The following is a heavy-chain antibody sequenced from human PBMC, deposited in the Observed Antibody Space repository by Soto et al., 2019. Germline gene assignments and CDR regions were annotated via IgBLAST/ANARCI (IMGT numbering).Heavy chain of an antibody. CDR1: GDSVSSKNVA. D-gene: IGHD6-19*01. CDR3: ATEYSTGWQY. CDR2: TYYRSKWYN. Sequence: SQTLSPTCAIFGDSVSSKNVAWNWIRQSPSRSLEWLGRTYYRSKWYNDYAVSVKSRITIKPDTSKNQFYLKLNSVTPEDMVVYYCATEYSTGWQYWGQGMLVTVSS. V-gene: IGHV6-1*01. J-gene: IGHJ4*02.